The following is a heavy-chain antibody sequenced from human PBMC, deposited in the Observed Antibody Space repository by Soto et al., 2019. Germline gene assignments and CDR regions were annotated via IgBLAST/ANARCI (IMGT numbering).Heavy chain of an antibody. V-gene: IGHV1-3*01. Sequence: ASVKVSCKASGYTFSSYAIHWVRQAPGQRLEWMGWSVGGSGNTKYSQKFQGRVTMTGDTSTNTAYMELSSLRSEDMAVYYCARGYYGSENYYNVGAFDIWGQGTMVTVSS. CDR3: ARGYYGSENYYNVGAFDI. CDR2: SVGGSGNT. CDR1: GYTFSSYA. D-gene: IGHD3-10*01. J-gene: IGHJ3*02.